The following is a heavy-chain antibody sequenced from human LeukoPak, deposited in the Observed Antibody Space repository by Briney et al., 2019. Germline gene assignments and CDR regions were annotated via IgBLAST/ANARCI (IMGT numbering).Heavy chain of an antibody. J-gene: IGHJ6*04. CDR1: GYSISSGYY. V-gene: IGHV4-38-2*02. D-gene: IGHD3-10*01. CDR2: IYHSGST. CDR3: ARHSRYGSGSSV. Sequence: SETLSLTCTVSGYSISSGYYWGWIRQPPGKGLEWIGRIYHSGSTNYNPSLKSRVTISVDTSKNQFSLKLSSVAAADTAVYYCARHSRYGSGSSVWGKGTTVTISS.